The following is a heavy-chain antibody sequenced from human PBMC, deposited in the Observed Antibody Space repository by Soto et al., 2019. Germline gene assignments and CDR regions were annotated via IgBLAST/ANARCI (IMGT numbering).Heavy chain of an antibody. CDR3: ARDRVFDF. J-gene: IGHJ4*02. CDR2: ISGSDGTI. Sequence: GGSLRLSCAASGFTFSSYEMNWVRQAPGKGLEWVSYISGSDGTIYYVDSVKGRFTISRDNAKNSLYLQMSSLRAEDTAVYYCARDRVFDFWGQGTLVTVS. V-gene: IGHV3-48*03. CDR1: GFTFSSYE.